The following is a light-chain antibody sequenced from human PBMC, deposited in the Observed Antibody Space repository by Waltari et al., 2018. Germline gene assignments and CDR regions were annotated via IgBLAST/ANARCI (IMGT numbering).Light chain of an antibody. V-gene: IGLV1-40*01. Sequence: QSLLPQPRSVSGHPGQRVTISCTGSSSTIGAGSDVHWSQACPGTAPKLLIYGSNNRPSGVPDRFSGSKSGSSASLAINGLQAEDEADYYCQSFDSNVRGGVVFGGGTKVTVL. CDR1: SSTIGAGSD. CDR2: GSN. CDR3: QSFDSNVRGGVV. J-gene: IGLJ3*02.